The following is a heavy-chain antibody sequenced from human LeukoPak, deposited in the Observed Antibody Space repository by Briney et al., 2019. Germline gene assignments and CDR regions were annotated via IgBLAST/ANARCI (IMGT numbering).Heavy chain of an antibody. CDR2: IAYDGNKK. J-gene: IGHJ4*02. V-gene: IGHV3-30*18. CDR1: GLPFSVYG. CDR3: AKDITYGDKAEYIDY. D-gene: IGHD2-8*01. Sequence: GGSLRLSCAASGLPFSVYGIHWIRQAAGKGLEWVALIAYDGNKKHNADPEKGRFTITRDNSKITVYLQMNSLKFEDTVIYYCAKDITYGDKAEYIDYWGQGTLVTVSS.